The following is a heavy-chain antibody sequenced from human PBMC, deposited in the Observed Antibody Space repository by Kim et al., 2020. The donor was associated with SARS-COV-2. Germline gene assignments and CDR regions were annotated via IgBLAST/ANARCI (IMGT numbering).Heavy chain of an antibody. CDR3: AKSVQQLVRTLFDY. CDR2: ISWNSGSI. Sequence: GGSLRLSCAASGFTFDDYAMHWVRQAPGKGLEWVSGISWNSGSIGYADSVKGRFTISRDNAKNSLYLQMNSLRAEDTALYYCAKSVQQLVRTLFDYWGQGTLVTVSS. CDR1: GFTFDDYA. J-gene: IGHJ4*02. V-gene: IGHV3-9*01. D-gene: IGHD6-13*01.